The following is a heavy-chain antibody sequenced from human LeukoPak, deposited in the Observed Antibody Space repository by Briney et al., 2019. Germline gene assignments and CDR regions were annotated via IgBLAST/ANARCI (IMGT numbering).Heavy chain of an antibody. CDR1: GFTFSSYE. D-gene: IGHD5-24*01. CDR3: ARHDGYKHYYFDY. Sequence: GGSLRLSCAASGFTFSSYEMNWVRQAPGKGLEWVSYISSSGSTIYYADSVKGGFTISRDNAKNSLSLQMNSLRAEDTAVYYCARHDGYKHYYFDYWGQGTLVTVSS. J-gene: IGHJ4*02. CDR2: ISSSGSTI. V-gene: IGHV3-48*03.